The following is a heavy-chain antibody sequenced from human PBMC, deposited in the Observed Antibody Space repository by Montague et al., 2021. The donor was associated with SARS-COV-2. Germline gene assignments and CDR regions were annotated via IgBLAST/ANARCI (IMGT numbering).Heavy chain of an antibody. J-gene: IGHJ4*02. V-gene: IGHV3-23*01. CDR1: GFTFTSHP. CDR2: ISGSGEST. D-gene: IGHD6-13*01. CDR3: ARDPQYSKSWLHTIFEN. Sequence: SLRLSCAASGFTFTSHPMSWVRQAPGKGLEWVSGISGSGESTYYADSVKGRFTVSRDNSKNTAHLQMNSLRAEDTVVYYCARDPQYSKSWLHTIFENWGQGTLVTVSS.